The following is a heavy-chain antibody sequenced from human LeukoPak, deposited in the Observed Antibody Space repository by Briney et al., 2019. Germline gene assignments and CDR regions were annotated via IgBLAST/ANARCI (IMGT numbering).Heavy chain of an antibody. D-gene: IGHD5-18*01. CDR1: GFTFSSYA. CDR2: ISYDGSNK. J-gene: IGHJ4*02. V-gene: IGHV3-30*04. Sequence: AGGSLRLSCAASGFTFSSYAMHWVRQAPGKGLEWVAVISYDGSNKYYADSVKGRFTISRDNSKNTLYLQMNSLRAEDTAVYYCAKGAGYSYGYEVDYWGQGTLVTVSS. CDR3: AKGAGYSYGYEVDY.